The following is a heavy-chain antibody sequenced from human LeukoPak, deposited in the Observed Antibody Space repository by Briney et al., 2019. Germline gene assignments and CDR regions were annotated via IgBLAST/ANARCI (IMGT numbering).Heavy chain of an antibody. V-gene: IGHV3-7*01. Sequence: PGGSLRLSCAASGFTFSSYWMSWVRQAPGKGLEWVANIKRDGSEKYYVDSVKGRFTISRDNAKNSLYLQMNSLRAEDTAVYYCAKGVKVPLLRYFSYYMDVWGKGTTVTISS. CDR3: AKGVKVPLLRYFSYYMDV. CDR2: IKRDGSEK. CDR1: GFTFSSYW. D-gene: IGHD3-9*01. J-gene: IGHJ6*03.